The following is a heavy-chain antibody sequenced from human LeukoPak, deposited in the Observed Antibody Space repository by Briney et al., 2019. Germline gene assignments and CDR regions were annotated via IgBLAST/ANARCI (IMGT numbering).Heavy chain of an antibody. V-gene: IGHV1-18*01. CDR2: ISAYNGNT. Sequence: ASVKVSCKASGYTFTSYGISWVRQAPGQGLEWMGWISAYNGNTNYAQKLQGRVTITTDASTSTAYMELRSLRSDDTAVYYCARWSSSWYDYYYYGMDVWGQGTTVTVSS. CDR1: GYTFTSYG. D-gene: IGHD6-13*01. CDR3: ARWSSSWYDYYYYGMDV. J-gene: IGHJ6*02.